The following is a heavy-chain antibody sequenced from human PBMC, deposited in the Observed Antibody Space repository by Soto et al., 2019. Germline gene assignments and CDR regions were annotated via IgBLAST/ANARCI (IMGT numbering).Heavy chain of an antibody. CDR3: ARRWQQRAWFDV. D-gene: IGHD1-26*01. CDR2: VYDSGSIST. V-gene: IGHV4-59*02. Sequence: KPSETLSLTCTVSGGSVRSYHWSWIRQSPGKGLEWLGYVYDSGSISTSYNPSVKSRLTMAVDPSKNEVSLKLTSVTAADTAVYYCARRWQQRAWFDVWGQGTLVTVSS. J-gene: IGHJ5*02. CDR1: GGSVRSYH.